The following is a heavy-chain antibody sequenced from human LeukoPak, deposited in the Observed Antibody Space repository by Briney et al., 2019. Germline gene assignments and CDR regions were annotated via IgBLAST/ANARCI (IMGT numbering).Heavy chain of an antibody. CDR2: IYHSGST. Sequence: SETLSLTCTVSGGSISSGGYYWGWIRQPPGKGLEWIGYIYHSGSTYYNPSLKSRVTISVDRSKNQFSLKLSSVTAADTAVYYCARVNGVTMVRGVMGYFDYWGQGTLVTVSS. CDR3: ARVNGVTMVRGVMGYFDY. V-gene: IGHV4-30-2*01. D-gene: IGHD3-10*01. J-gene: IGHJ4*02. CDR1: GGSISSGGYY.